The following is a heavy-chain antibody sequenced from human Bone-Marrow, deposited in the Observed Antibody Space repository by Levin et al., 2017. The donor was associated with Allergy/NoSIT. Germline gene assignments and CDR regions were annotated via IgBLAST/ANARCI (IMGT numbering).Heavy chain of an antibody. D-gene: IGHD6-19*01. CDR2: ISSSSYT. V-gene: IGHV3-11*05. CDR1: GFTFSDYY. J-gene: IGHJ4*02. CDR3: ARAKRIAVAGIDY. Sequence: MAGGSLRLSCAASGFTFSDYYMSWIRQAPGKGLEWVSYISSSSYTNYADSVKGRFTISRDNAKNSLYLQMNSLRAEDTAVYYCARAKRIAVAGIDYWGQGTLVTVSS.